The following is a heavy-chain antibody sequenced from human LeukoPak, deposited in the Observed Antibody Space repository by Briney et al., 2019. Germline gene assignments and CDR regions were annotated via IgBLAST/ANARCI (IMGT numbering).Heavy chain of an antibody. V-gene: IGHV3-30*02. CDR1: GCTISNDA. CDR2: IRYDGGKT. Sequence: GGSLRLSCAASGCTISNDAIRWVCQAPGKGLEWVAFIRYDGGKTHYVDSVKGRFTVSWGNSNKKLYLQMNGLRTEGMAVYYRAVDSSDCHLLKCYTDHHNRYMDVWGKGTTVTVTS. CDR3: AVDSSDCHLLKCYTDHHNRYMDV. D-gene: IGHD2-15*01. J-gene: IGHJ6*03.